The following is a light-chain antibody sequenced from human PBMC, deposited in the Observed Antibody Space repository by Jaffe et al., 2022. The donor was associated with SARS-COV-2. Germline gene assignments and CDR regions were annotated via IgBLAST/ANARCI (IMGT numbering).Light chain of an antibody. V-gene: IGKV1-39*01. CDR3: QQTYSMPYT. J-gene: IGKJ2*01. CDR1: QSINYF. Sequence: DIQMTQSPSSLSASVGDRVTITCRASQSINYFLNWYQQKSGKAPKILIYAASNLQSGVPSRFRGSASGTDFSLTISRLQPEDFATYFCQQTYSMPYTFGQGTKLEIK. CDR2: AAS.